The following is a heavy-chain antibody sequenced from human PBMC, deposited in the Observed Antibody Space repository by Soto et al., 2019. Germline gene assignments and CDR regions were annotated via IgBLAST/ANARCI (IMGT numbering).Heavy chain of an antibody. Sequence: ASGPTLVNPTQTLTLTCTFSGFSLSTSGMCVSWIRQPPGKALEWLALIDWDDDKYYSTSLKTRLTISKDTSKNQVVLTMTNMDPVDTATYYCSRMRGYCTNGVCYDGPFDYWGQGTLVTVSS. D-gene: IGHD2-8*01. J-gene: IGHJ4*02. CDR1: GFSLSTSGMC. CDR3: SRMRGYCTNGVCYDGPFDY. V-gene: IGHV2-70*01. CDR2: IDWDDDK.